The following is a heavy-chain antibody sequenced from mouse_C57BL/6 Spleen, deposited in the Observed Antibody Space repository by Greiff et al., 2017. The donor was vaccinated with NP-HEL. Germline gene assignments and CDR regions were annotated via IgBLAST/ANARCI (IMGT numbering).Heavy chain of an antibody. Sequence: VQLPQSGAELVKPGASVKMSCKASGYTFTTYPIEWMKQNHGMSLEWIGNFHPYNDDTKYNEKFKGKATLTVEKSSSTVYLELSRLTSDDSAVYYCARSYSNFGGFAYWGQGTLVTVSA. CDR1: GYTFTTYP. V-gene: IGHV1-47*01. CDR2: FHPYNDDT. CDR3: ARSYSNFGGFAY. D-gene: IGHD2-5*01. J-gene: IGHJ3*01.